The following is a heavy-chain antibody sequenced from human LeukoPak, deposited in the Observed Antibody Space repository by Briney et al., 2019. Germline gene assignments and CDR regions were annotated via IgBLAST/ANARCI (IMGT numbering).Heavy chain of an antibody. Sequence: GGSLRLSCAASGFTFSNFGMYWVRQAPGKGLEWVAVISYDGSNKYYADSVKGRLTISRDNSKNTLYLQMNSLRGEDTAVYYCAKGIVTGYPALDYWGQGTLVTVSS. CDR1: GFTFSNFG. CDR2: ISYDGSNK. J-gene: IGHJ4*02. V-gene: IGHV3-30*18. CDR3: AKGIVTGYPALDY. D-gene: IGHD3-9*01.